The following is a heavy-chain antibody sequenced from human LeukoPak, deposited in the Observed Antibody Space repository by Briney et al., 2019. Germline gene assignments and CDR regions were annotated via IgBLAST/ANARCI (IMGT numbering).Heavy chain of an antibody. CDR1: GGSMTNYD. CDR2: INNRGST. V-gene: IGHV4-4*08. CDR3: ARGPWELDF. D-gene: IGHD1-26*01. Sequence: KSSDTLSLTCTVSGGSMTNYDWGWIRQPPGKGLEWIGYINNRGSTYYNPSLESRVTLSEDTSKIQLSLRLNSVTAADTAVYFCARGPWELDFWGQGILVTVSS. J-gene: IGHJ4*02.